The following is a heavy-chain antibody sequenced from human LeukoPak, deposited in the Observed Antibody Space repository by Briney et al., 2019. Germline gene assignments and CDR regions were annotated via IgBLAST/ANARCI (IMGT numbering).Heavy chain of an antibody. CDR2: INAGNGNT. D-gene: IGHD3-10*01. CDR1: GYTFTIYA. J-gene: IGHJ4*02. CDR3: ARVRGFGELFFDY. V-gene: IGHV1-3*01. Sequence: ASVNVSCKASGYTFTIYAMHWVRQAPGQRLEWMGWINAGNGNTKYSQKFQGRVTITRDTSASTAYMELSSLRSEDTAVYYCARVRGFGELFFDYWGQGTLVTVSS.